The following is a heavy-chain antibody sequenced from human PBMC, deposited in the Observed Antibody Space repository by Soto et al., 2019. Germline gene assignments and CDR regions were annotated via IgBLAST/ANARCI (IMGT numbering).Heavy chain of an antibody. CDR1: GGTFSSYA. J-gene: IGHJ5*02. D-gene: IGHD5-18*01. Sequence: ASVKVSCKASGGTFSSYAISWVRQAPGQGLEWMGGIIPIFGTANYAQKFQGRVTITADKSTSTAYMELSSLRSEDTAVYYCASPRRRAWIQLWLNWFDPWGQGTLVTVSS. CDR3: ASPRRRAWIQLWLNWFDP. CDR2: IIPIFGTA. V-gene: IGHV1-69*06.